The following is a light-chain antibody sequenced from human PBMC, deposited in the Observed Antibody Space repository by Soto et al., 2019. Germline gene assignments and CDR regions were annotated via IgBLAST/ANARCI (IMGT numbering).Light chain of an antibody. CDR1: QSVSATY. CDR3: QHYVTSPLT. CDR2: AAS. Sequence: ELVLTQSPGTLSLSPGERATLSCRASQSVSATYLAWYQQKPGQAPRLLIYAASSRATGGPDRFSGSGSGTDFTLTISRLEPEDFAVYYCQHYVTSPLTFGGGTKVEIK. J-gene: IGKJ4*01. V-gene: IGKV3-20*01.